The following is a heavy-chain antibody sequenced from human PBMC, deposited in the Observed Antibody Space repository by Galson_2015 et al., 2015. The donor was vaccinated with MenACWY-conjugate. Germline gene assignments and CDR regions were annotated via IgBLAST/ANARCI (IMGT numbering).Heavy chain of an antibody. V-gene: IGHV3-64D*09. CDR1: GFVFSSYT. CDR2: ISPSGSNT. Sequence: SLRLSCAASGFVFSSYTMHWVRQAPGEGLECISTISPSGSNTFYADSAKGRFSISRDNSKTTVYLHMSSLRPEDTAVYYCVKAVYSRDWYSLYNFLFQHWGQGTQVIVSS. D-gene: IGHD6-19*01. J-gene: IGHJ1*01. CDR3: VKAVYSRDWYSLYNFLFQH.